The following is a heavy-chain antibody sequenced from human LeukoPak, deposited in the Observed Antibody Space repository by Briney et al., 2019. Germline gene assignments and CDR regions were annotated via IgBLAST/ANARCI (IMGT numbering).Heavy chain of an antibody. J-gene: IGHJ4*02. V-gene: IGHV1-2*02. Sequence: ASVTVSCKASGYTFTVYYMHWVRQAPGQGLGWMGWINPNSGGTNYAQKFQGRVTMTRDTSISTAYMELSRLRSDDTAVYYCARSTYSRYYFDYWGQGTLVTVSS. CDR3: ARSTYSRYYFDY. CDR1: GYTFTVYY. D-gene: IGHD2-21*01. CDR2: INPNSGGT.